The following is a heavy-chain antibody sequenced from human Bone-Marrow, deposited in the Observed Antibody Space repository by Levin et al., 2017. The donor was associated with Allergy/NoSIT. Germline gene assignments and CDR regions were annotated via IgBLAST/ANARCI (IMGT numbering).Heavy chain of an antibody. D-gene: IGHD7-27*01. J-gene: IGHJ4*02. V-gene: IGHV3-48*02. CDR2: MSGGGSSI. CDR3: ARNWNWGWGDDY. Sequence: PGGSLRLSCAASGFTFSMYGMNWVRQAPGKGPEWVSYMSGGGSSIDYSDSVKGRFIISRDNAKNSLYLQMNSLRDEDTAVYYCARNWNWGWGDDYWGQGTLVAVAS. CDR1: GFTFSMYG.